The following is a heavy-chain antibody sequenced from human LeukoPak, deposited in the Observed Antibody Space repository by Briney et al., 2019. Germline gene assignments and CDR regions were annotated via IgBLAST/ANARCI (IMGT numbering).Heavy chain of an antibody. CDR2: INHAGST. CDR3: ARVRTTETTFKKYYYGMDV. D-gene: IGHD4-17*01. J-gene: IGHJ6*02. CDR1: GGSFSGYY. V-gene: IGHV4-34*01. Sequence: SETLSLTCAVYGGSFSGYYWNWIRQPPGKGLEWSGEINHAGSTNYNPSLKSRVTISVDTSKNQFSLKVRSVTAADTAVYYCARVRTTETTFKKYYYGMDVWGQGTTVTVSS.